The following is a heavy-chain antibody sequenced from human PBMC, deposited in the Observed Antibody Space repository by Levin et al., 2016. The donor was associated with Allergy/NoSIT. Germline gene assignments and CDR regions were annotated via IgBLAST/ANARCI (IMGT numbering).Heavy chain of an antibody. CDR3: AKGVLGNFVDALDV. V-gene: IGHV3-20*04. Sequence: GGSLRLSCAASGFTFDDYAMAWVRQVPGKGLEWVSCLTWNGASTGYADSVKGRFTISRDNAKNSLYLQMNSLRPEDTAIYYCAKGVLGNFVDALDVWGQGTTVTVSS. J-gene: IGHJ3*01. CDR1: GFTFDDYA. D-gene: IGHD3-9*01. CDR2: LTWNGAST.